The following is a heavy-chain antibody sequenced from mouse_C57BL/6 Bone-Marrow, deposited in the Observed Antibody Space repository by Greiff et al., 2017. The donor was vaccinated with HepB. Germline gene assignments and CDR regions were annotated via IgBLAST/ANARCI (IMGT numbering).Heavy chain of an antibody. CDR1: DSEVFPIAY. J-gene: IGHJ4*01. CDR3: ARGGNEGYDGGNYAMDY. V-gene: IGHV15-2*01. Sequence: VQLQQSGSELRSPGSSVKLSCKDFDSEVFPIAYMSWVRQKPGHGFEWIGGILPSIGRTIYGEKFEDKATLDADTLSNTAYLELNSLTSEDSAIYYCARGGNEGYDGGNYAMDYWGQGTSVTVSS. CDR2: ILPSIGRT. D-gene: IGHD2-2*01.